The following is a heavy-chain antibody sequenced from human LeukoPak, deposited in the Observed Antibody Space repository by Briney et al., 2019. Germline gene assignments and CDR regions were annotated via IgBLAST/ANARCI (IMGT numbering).Heavy chain of an antibody. CDR2: IYTSGST. CDR1: GGSISSGSYY. J-gene: IGHJ4*02. Sequence: SETLSLTCTVSGGSISSGSYYWSWIRQPAGKGLEWIGRIYTSGSTNYNPSLKSRVTISVDTSKNQFSLKLSSVTAADTAVYYCASGGNQLGVYWGQGTLVTVSS. V-gene: IGHV4-61*02. CDR3: ASGGNQLGVY. D-gene: IGHD4-23*01.